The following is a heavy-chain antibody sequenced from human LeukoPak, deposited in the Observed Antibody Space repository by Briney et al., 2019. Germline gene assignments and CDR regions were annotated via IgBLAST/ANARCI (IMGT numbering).Heavy chain of an antibody. D-gene: IGHD3-22*01. CDR1: GFTFSSYA. CDR3: ARDYYDSSGYYY. CDR2: ISYDGSNK. J-gene: IGHJ4*02. Sequence: GGSLRLSCAASGFTFSSYAMHWVRQAPGKGLEWVAVISYDGSNKYYADSVKGRFTTSRDNSKNTLYLQMNSLRAEDTAVYYCARDYYDSSGYYYWGQGTLVTVSS. V-gene: IGHV3-30*01.